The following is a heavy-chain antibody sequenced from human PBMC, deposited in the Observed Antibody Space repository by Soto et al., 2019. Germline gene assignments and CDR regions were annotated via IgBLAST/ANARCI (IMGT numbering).Heavy chain of an antibody. CDR3: ARDTYYYDSRGSLQWFDP. D-gene: IGHD3-22*01. CDR2: ISAYNGNT. CDR1: GYTFTSYG. J-gene: IGHJ5*02. Sequence: ASVKVSCKASGYTFTSYGISWVRQAPGQGLEWMGWISAYNGNTNYAQKLQGRVTMTTDTSTSTAYMELRSLRSDDTAVYYCARDTYYYDSRGSLQWFDPWGQGTLVTVSS. V-gene: IGHV1-18*01.